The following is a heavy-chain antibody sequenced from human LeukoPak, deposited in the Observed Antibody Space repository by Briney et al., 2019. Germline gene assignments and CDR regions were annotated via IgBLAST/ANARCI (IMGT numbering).Heavy chain of an antibody. CDR3: AGHHPRNTVDF. CDR2: ISDIGSI. J-gene: IGHJ4*02. Sequence: SETLSLTCTVSGGSISSYYWSWIRQPPGKGLEWIAYISDIGSINYNPSLKSRVTISLDTSKNQFSLKLSSVTAADTAVYYCAGHHPRNTVDFWGQGTLITVSS. V-gene: IGHV4-59*08. D-gene: IGHD2-8*02. CDR1: GGSISSYY.